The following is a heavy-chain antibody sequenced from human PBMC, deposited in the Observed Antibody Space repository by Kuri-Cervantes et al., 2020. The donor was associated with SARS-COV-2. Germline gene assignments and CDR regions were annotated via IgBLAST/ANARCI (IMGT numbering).Heavy chain of an antibody. CDR1: GGSISSYY. CDR2: IYTSGST. CDR3: ARQDAPLYYFYMGV. V-gene: IGHV4-4*07. Sequence: GSLRLSCTVSGGSISSYYWSWIRQPAGKGLEWIGRIYTSGSTNYNPSLKSRVTMSVDTSKNQFSLTLTSVTAADTALYYCARQDAPLYYFYMGVWGKGTPVTVSS. J-gene: IGHJ6*03. D-gene: IGHD5-24*01.